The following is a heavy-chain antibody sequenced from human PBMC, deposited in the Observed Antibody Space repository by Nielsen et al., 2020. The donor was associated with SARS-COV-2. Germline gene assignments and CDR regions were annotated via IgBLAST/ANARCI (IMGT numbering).Heavy chain of an antibody. D-gene: IGHD3-16*01. J-gene: IGHJ4*02. Sequence: SETLSLTCTVSGGSISSGDYHWTWIRQPAGKGLEWIGRVFATGSTSYNPSLKSRVTISVDTSKNQFSLKLSSVTAADTAVYYCARELGDYLDSWGQGSLVTVSS. CDR1: GGSISSGDYH. CDR3: ARELGDYLDS. V-gene: IGHV4-61*02. CDR2: VFATGST.